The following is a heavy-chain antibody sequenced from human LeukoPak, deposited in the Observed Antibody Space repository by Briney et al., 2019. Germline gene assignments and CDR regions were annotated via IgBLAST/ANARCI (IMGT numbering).Heavy chain of an antibody. CDR3: ARHLVGYYYMDV. Sequence: SETLSLTCTVSGGSISYYWGWIRQPPGKGLEWIRSIFYSGTTYYNPSLKSRVTISVDTSKNQFSLKLSSVTAADTAVYYCARHLVGYYYMDVWGKGTTVTVSS. D-gene: IGHD1-26*01. J-gene: IGHJ6*03. V-gene: IGHV4-39*01. CDR1: GGSISYY. CDR2: IFYSGTT.